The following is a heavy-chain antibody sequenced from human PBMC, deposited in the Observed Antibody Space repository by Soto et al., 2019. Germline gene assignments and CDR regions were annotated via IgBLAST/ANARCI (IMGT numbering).Heavy chain of an antibody. CDR3: ATGNIDFWSGYKYFYYGMDV. D-gene: IGHD3-3*01. V-gene: IGHV4-39*02. Sequence: PSETLSLTCTVSGGSVRSSNYYWAWIRQPPGKGLEWIGSFRYGGNTYSNPSLKSRLTISVDTSNNHISLRLSSVTAADTAIYYCATGNIDFWSGYKYFYYGMDVWGQGTTVTVSS. CDR2: FRYGGNT. J-gene: IGHJ6*02. CDR1: GGSVRSSNYY.